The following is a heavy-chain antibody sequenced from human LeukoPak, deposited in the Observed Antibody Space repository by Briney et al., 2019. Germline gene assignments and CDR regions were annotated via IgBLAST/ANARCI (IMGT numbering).Heavy chain of an antibody. J-gene: IGHJ4*02. CDR1: GYTLTELS. CDR3: ATAVQLERPMDDY. V-gene: IGHV1-24*01. D-gene: IGHD1-1*01. Sequence: GASVKVSCKVSGYTLTELSMHWVRQAPGKGLEWMGDFDPEDGETIYAQKFQGRVTMTEDTSTDTAYMELSSLRSEDTAVYYCATAVQLERPMDDYWGQGTLVTVSS. CDR2: FDPEDGET.